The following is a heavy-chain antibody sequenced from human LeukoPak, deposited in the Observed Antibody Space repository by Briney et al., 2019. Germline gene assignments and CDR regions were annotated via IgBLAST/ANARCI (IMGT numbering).Heavy chain of an antibody. CDR3: ARATVSWSRTCYFDY. CDR2: IYYSGST. V-gene: IGHV4-59*12. CDR1: GGSISSYY. D-gene: IGHD4-11*01. J-gene: IGHJ4*02. Sequence: PSETLSLTCTVSGGSISSYYWSWIRQPPGKGLDWIGYIYYSGSTNYNPSLKSRVTISVDTSKNQFSLKLSSVTAADTAVYYCARATVSWSRTCYFDYWGQGTLVTVSS.